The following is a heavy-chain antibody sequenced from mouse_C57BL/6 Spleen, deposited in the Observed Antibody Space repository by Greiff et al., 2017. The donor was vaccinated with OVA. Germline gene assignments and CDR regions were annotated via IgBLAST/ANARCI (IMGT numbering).Heavy chain of an antibody. D-gene: IGHD2-3*01. Sequence: VQLQQPGAELVKPGASVKLSCKASGYTFTSYWMQWVKQRPGQGLEWIGEIDPSDSYTNYNQKFKGKATLTVDTSSSTAYMQLSSLTSEDSAVYYCARRGDGYYVWYFDVWGTGTTVTVSS. CDR3: ARRGDGYYVWYFDV. V-gene: IGHV1-50*01. CDR1: GYTFTSYW. J-gene: IGHJ1*03. CDR2: IDPSDSYT.